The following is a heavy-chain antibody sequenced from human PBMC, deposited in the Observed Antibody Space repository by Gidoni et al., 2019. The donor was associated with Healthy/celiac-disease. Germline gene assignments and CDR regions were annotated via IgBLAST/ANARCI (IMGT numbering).Heavy chain of an antibody. CDR1: GFTFRSYG. D-gene: IGHD3-22*01. J-gene: IGHJ3*02. V-gene: IGHV3-30*03. CDR2: ISYDGSNK. Sequence: QVQLVESGGGVVQPGRSLRTSCAASGFTFRSYGMHWVRQAPGKGLEWVAVISYDGSNKYYADSVKGRFTISRDNSKNTLYLQMNSLRAEDTAVYYCARDVRRITMIVGDAFDIWGQGTMVTVSS. CDR3: ARDVRRITMIVGDAFDI.